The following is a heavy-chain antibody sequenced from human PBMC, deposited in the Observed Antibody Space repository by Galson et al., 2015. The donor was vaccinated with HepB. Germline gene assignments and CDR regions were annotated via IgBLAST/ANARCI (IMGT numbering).Heavy chain of an antibody. CDR2: MSYDGTNT. CDR3: ARDKRFFPGIVVAGTLYY. Sequence: SLRLSCAVSGFTFSRYAMHWVRQAPGKGLEWVAVMSYDGTNTYHADSVKGRFTISRDNSNNTLYLQMNSLRPEDTAVYYCARDKRFFPGIVVAGTLYYWGQGTLVTVSS. J-gene: IGHJ4*02. CDR1: GFTFSRYA. D-gene: IGHD6-19*01. V-gene: IGHV3-30-3*01.